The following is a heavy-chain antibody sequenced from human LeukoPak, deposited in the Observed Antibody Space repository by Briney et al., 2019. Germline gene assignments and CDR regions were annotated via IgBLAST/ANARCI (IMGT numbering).Heavy chain of an antibody. CDR3: ARHSPLYCSSPSCYRSWYFDL. Sequence: SETLSLTCTVSGGSISSYYWSWIRQPPGKGLEWIGYIYTSGSTNYNPSLKSRVTISVDTSKNQFSLKLSSVTAADTAVYYCARHSPLYCSSPSCYRSWYFDLWGRGTLVTVSS. D-gene: IGHD2-2*02. CDR1: GGSISSYY. CDR2: IYTSGST. V-gene: IGHV4-4*09. J-gene: IGHJ2*01.